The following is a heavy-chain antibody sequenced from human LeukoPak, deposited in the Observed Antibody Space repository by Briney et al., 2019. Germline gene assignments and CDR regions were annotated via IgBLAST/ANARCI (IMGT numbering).Heavy chain of an antibody. CDR3: AKDPRYCSSTSCYFYYYYMDV. Sequence: GGSLRLSCAASGFTFSSYGMHWVRQAPGKGLEWVAVISYDGSNKYYADSVKGRFTISRDNSKNTLYLQMNSLRAEDTAVYYCAKDPRYCSSTSCYFYYYYMDVWGKGTTVTVSS. J-gene: IGHJ6*03. D-gene: IGHD2-2*01. V-gene: IGHV3-30*18. CDR2: ISYDGSNK. CDR1: GFTFSSYG.